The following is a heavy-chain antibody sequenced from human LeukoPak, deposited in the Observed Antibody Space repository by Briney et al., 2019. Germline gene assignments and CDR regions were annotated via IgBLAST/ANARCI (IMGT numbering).Heavy chain of an antibody. Sequence: GGSLRLSCAASGFTFSSYAMSWVRQAPGKGLEWVSAISGSGGSAYYADSVKGRFTISRDNSKNTLYLQMNSLRDEDTAVYYCAKHRFESGGYHSTDWGQGTLVTVSS. J-gene: IGHJ4*02. CDR2: ISGSGGSA. CDR3: AKHRFESGGYHSTD. CDR1: GFTFSSYA. V-gene: IGHV3-23*01. D-gene: IGHD3-22*01.